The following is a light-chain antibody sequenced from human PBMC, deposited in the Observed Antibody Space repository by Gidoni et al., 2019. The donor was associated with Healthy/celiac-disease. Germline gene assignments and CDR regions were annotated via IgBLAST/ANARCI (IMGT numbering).Light chain of an antibody. V-gene: IGKV3-20*01. CDR1: QSVSSSY. J-gene: IGKJ3*01. CDR3: QQYGSSFT. CDR2: GAS. Sequence: EFVLTQSPGTLSLSPGERATLSCRASQSVSSSYLAWYQQKPGQAPRLLIYGASSRATGIPDRFSGSGSGTDFTLTISRLEPEDFAVYYCQQYGSSFTFGPXTKVDIK.